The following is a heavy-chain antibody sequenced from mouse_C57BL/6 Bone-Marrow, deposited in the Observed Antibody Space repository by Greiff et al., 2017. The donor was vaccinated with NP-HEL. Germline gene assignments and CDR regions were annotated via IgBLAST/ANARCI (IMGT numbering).Heavy chain of an antibody. CDR3: ASYDFDY. V-gene: IGHV5-6*02. CDR1: GFTFSSYG. Sequence: EVMLVESGGDLVKPGGSLKLSCAASGFTFSSYGMSWVRQTPDKRLEWVATISSGGSYTYYPDSVKGRFTISRDNAKNTLYLQMSSLKSEDTAMYYCASYDFDYWGQGTTLTVSS. D-gene: IGHD2-12*01. J-gene: IGHJ2*01. CDR2: ISSGGSYT.